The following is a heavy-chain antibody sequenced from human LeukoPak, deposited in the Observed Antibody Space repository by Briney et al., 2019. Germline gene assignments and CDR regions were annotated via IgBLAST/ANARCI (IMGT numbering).Heavy chain of an antibody. CDR2: ISGSGGST. D-gene: IGHD3-10*01. Sequence: GGSLRLSCAASGFTFSSYGMSWVRQAPGKGLEWVSAISGSGGSTYYADSVKGRFTTSRDNSKNTLYLQMNSLRAEDTAVYYCAKDVPSSSLLWFGEERWFDPWGQGTLVTVSS. V-gene: IGHV3-23*01. CDR3: AKDVPSSSLLWFGEERWFDP. J-gene: IGHJ5*02. CDR1: GFTFSSYG.